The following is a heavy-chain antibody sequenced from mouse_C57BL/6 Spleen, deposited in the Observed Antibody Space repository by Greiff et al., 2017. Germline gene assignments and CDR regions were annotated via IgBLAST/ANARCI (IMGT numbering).Heavy chain of an antibody. V-gene: IGHV1-63*01. CDR1: GYTFTNYW. Sequence: QVQLKESGAELVRPGTSVKMSCKASGYTFTNYWIGWAKQRPGHGLECIGDIYPGGGYTNYNEKFKGKATLTADKSSSTAYMQFSSLTSEDSAIYYCARRGEYHAMDYWGQGTSVTVSS. CDR2: IYPGGGYT. CDR3: ARRGEYHAMDY. J-gene: IGHJ4*01.